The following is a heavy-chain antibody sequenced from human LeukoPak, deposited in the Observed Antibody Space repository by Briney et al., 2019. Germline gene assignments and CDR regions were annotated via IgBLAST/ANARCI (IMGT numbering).Heavy chain of an antibody. CDR2: IRHDGHT. J-gene: IGHJ3*02. V-gene: IGHV4-38-2*01. CDR1: GFTFSDYY. Sequence: PGGSLRLSCAASGFTFSDYYMSWIRQAPGKGLEWIASIRHDGHTYYNPSLRSQVTISVDISRNQFSLKLNSLTAADTAAYYCARQAATKGEWAFDIWGQGKMVTVSS. CDR3: ARQAATKGEWAFDI. D-gene: IGHD6-25*01.